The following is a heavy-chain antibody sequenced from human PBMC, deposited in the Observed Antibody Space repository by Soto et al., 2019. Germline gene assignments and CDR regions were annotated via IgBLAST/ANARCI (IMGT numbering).Heavy chain of an antibody. J-gene: IGHJ6*02. V-gene: IGHV5-51*01. CDR2: IYPGDSDT. CDR3: ARHRGGSSWAYYYYGTDV. CDR1: GYSFTSYW. D-gene: IGHD6-13*01. Sequence: GESLKISCKGSGYSFTSYWIGWVRQMPGKGLEWMGIIYPGDSDTRYSPSFQGQVTVSADKSISTAYLQWSSLKASDTAMYYCARHRGGSSWAYYYYGTDVWGQGTTVTVSS.